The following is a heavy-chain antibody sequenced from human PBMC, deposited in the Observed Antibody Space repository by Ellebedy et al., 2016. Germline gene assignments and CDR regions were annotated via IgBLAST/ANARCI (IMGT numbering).Heavy chain of an antibody. CDR3: AREGHGIAVSGRSYFDY. CDR1: GDSVSSNNAA. Sequence: SQTLSLTCAISGDSVSSNNAAWNWIRHSPSRGLEWLGRTYYRSKWSNDYAVSVKSRISIDPDTSKNQFSLQLNSLTPEDTAVYYCAREGHGIAVSGRSYFDYWGQGALVTVSS. V-gene: IGHV6-1*01. J-gene: IGHJ4*02. D-gene: IGHD6-19*01. CDR2: TYYRSKWSN.